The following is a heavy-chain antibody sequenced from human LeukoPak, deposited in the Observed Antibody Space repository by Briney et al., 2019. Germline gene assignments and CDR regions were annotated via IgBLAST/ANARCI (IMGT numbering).Heavy chain of an antibody. CDR2: VHYSGST. J-gene: IGHJ3*02. Sequence: SETLSLTCTVSGDSISGYYWNWIRQPPGKGLEWIGFVHYSGSTNYNPFLKSRVAISVDISKNQFSLKLSSVTAADTAVYYCARVLGYCSSTSCVDAFDIWGQGTMVTVSS. V-gene: IGHV4-59*08. D-gene: IGHD2-2*01. CDR3: ARVLGYCSSTSCVDAFDI. CDR1: GDSISGYY.